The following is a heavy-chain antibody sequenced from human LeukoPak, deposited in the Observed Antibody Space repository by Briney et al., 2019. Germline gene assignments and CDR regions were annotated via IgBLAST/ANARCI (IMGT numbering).Heavy chain of an antibody. CDR1: GGSISSGGYY. J-gene: IGHJ4*02. Sequence: SETLSLTCTVSGGSISSGGYYWSWIRQHPGKGLEWIGYIYYSGSTYYNPSLKSRVTISVDTSKNQFSLKLSSVTAADTAVYYCARDSSGYKYYLDYWGQGTLVTVSS. CDR3: ARDSSGYKYYLDY. CDR2: IYYSGST. D-gene: IGHD3-22*01. V-gene: IGHV4-31*03.